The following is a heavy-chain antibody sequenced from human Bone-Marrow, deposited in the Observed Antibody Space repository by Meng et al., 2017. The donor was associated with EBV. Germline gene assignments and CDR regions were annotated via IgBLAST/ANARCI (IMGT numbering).Heavy chain of an antibody. Sequence: LQLQESGPGLVKPLETLSLMFTVSGGSISSRSYYWGWIRQPPGKGLEWIGSIYYSGSTYYNPSLKSRVTISVDTSKNQFSLKLSSVTAADTAVYYCARADYYGSGEGWVDPWGQGTLFTVSS. V-gene: IGHV4-39*01. CDR2: IYYSGST. J-gene: IGHJ5*02. CDR1: GGSISSRSYY. CDR3: ARADYYGSGEGWVDP. D-gene: IGHD3-10*01.